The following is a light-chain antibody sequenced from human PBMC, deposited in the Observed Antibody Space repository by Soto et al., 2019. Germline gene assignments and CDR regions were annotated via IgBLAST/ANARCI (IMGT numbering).Light chain of an antibody. J-gene: IGKJ5*01. Sequence: PGERATLACRASQSVSSSYKAWYQQRPGQTPSLLIYGASTRATGVPDRFSGGGSGTHFTLTISRLEPGDFAVYYCQHFGGTTFTFGQGTRLEI. V-gene: IGKV3-20*01. CDR2: GAS. CDR1: QSVSSSY. CDR3: QHFGGTTFT.